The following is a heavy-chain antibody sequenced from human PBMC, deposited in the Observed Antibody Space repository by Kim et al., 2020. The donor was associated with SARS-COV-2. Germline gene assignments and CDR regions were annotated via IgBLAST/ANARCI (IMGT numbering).Heavy chain of an antibody. CDR1: GFTFSDYY. Sequence: GGSLRLSCAASGFTFSDYYMSWIRQAPGKGLEWVSYISSSGSTIYYADSVKGRFTISRDNAKNSLYLQMNSLRAEDTAVYYCARDRAGIVGATRGMNYYYYYGMDVWGQGTTVTVSS. D-gene: IGHD1-26*01. J-gene: IGHJ6*02. CDR2: ISSSGSTI. V-gene: IGHV3-11*04. CDR3: ARDRAGIVGATRGMNYYYYYGMDV.